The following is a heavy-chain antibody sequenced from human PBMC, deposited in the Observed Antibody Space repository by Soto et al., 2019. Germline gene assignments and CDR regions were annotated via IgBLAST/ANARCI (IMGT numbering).Heavy chain of an antibody. D-gene: IGHD4-17*01. CDR2: LWYDGSNK. CDR1: GFPFNNYG. J-gene: IGHJ4*02. Sequence: GSLRLSCAASGFPFNNYGMHWVRRAPGKGLEWGALLWYDGSNKYYADSVKGRFTISRDNSKNTLYLQMNSLRAEDTAVYYCARGQLTESNMVTTWYCDYWGQGTLVNVSS. V-gene: IGHV3-33*01. CDR3: ARGQLTESNMVTTWYCDY.